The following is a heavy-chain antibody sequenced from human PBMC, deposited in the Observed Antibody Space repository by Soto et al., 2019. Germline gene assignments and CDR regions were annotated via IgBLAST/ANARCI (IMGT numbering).Heavy chain of an antibody. CDR2: ISSSSYI. CDR1: GFTFSSYS. D-gene: IGHD3-3*01. Sequence: GGSLSLSCAASGFTFSSYSMNWVRRAPGKGLEWVSSISSSSYIYYADSVKGRFTISRDTAKNSLYLQMNSLRAEDTAVYYCARDGSYYDFWRGYPFTDKDNDTLDIWGQGTMVSVSS. CDR3: ARDGSYYDFWRGYPFTDKDNDTLDI. J-gene: IGHJ3*02. V-gene: IGHV3-21*01.